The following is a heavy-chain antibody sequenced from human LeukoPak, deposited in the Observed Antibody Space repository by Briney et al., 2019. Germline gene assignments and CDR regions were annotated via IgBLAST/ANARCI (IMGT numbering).Heavy chain of an antibody. J-gene: IGHJ4*02. CDR1: GGSISSYY. Sequence: SETLSLTCTVSGGSISSYYWSWIRQPPGKGLEWIGYIYYSGSTNYNPSLKSRVTISVDTSKNQFSLKLSSVTAADTAVYYCATAAPQRVVLGSGSYIHFDYWGQGTLVTVSS. CDR3: ATAAPQRVVLGSGSYIHFDY. D-gene: IGHD3-10*01. V-gene: IGHV4-59*08. CDR2: IYYSGST.